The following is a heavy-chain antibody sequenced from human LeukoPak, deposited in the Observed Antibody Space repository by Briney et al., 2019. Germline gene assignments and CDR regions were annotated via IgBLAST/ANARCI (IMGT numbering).Heavy chain of an antibody. Sequence: SVKVSCKASGGTFSSYAISWVRQAPGQGLEWMGGIIPIFGTANYAQKFQGRVTITADESTSTAYMELSSLRSEDTAVYYCARDYYDSSGFGAFDIWGQGTMVTVSS. V-gene: IGHV1-69*01. D-gene: IGHD3-22*01. CDR2: IIPIFGTA. J-gene: IGHJ3*02. CDR3: ARDYYDSSGFGAFDI. CDR1: GGTFSSYA.